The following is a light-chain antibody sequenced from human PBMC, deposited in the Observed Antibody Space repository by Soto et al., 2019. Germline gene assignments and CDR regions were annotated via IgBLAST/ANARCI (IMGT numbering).Light chain of an antibody. CDR2: DAS. V-gene: IGKV1-5*01. J-gene: IGKJ1*01. CDR3: QQYNSYSPT. Sequence: DIQMTQSPSTLSASVGDRVTITCRASQSISSWLAWYQQKPGKAPKLLIYDASSLESGVPSRFRGSGSWKEFTLTIRNRQPDDFANYYCQQYNSYSPTFGQGTKVEIK. CDR1: QSISSW.